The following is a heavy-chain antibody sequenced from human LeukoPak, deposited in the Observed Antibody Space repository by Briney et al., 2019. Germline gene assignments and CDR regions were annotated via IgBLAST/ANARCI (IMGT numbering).Heavy chain of an antibody. CDR3: ARGFDIVVVPAATGWFDP. CDR2: INHSGST. D-gene: IGHD2-2*01. CDR1: GGSFSGYY. V-gene: IGHV4-34*01. J-gene: IGHJ5*02. Sequence: PSETLSLTCAVYGGSFSGYYWSWIRQPPGKGLEWIGEINHSGSTNYNPSLKSRVTISVDTSKNQFSLKLSSATAADTAVYYCARGFDIVVVPAATGWFDPWGQGTLVTVSS.